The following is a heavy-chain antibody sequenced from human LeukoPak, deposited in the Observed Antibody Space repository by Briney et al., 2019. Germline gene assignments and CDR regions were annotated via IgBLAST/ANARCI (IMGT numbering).Heavy chain of an antibody. V-gene: IGHV4-59*01. D-gene: IGHD5-12*01. CDR3: ARAHSYSGHAEADC. CDR2: IYYSGTT. J-gene: IGHJ4*02. CDR1: GDSMSPYY. Sequence: SETLSLTCTVSGDSMSPYYWRWVRQPPGKGLEWIGYIYYSGTTKYNPSLNSRVSISIDTSKKQFSLKVTSVTAADTAVYYCARAHSYSGHAEADCWGQGTLVTVSS.